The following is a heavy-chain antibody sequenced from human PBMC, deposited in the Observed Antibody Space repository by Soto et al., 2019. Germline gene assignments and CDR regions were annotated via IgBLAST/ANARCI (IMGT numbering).Heavy chain of an antibody. CDR3: RTQYLD. D-gene: IGHD2-2*01. V-gene: IGHV3-15*01. J-gene: IGHJ4*02. CDR1: GFTFSNVW. CDR2: IKKKADGGTT. Sequence: EVQLVESGGGLVKPGGSLRLSCVASGFTFSNVWMSWVRQAPGKGLEWVGLIKKKADGGTTEYAAPLKGRFTISRDDSKNTLYLQMNSLKTEDTAVYYCRTQYLDWGQGTLVTVSS.